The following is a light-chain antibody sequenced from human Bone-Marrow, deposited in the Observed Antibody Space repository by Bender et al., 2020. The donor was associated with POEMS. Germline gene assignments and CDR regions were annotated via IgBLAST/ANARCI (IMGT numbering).Light chain of an antibody. V-gene: IGLV2-8*01. CDR1: SSDVGGFYS. J-gene: IGLJ2*01. CDR2: EVS. Sequence: QSALTQPASVSGSPGQSITISCTGTSSDVGGFYSVSWYQQHPGTAPRLIISEVSKRPAGVPDRFSGSKSGNTASLTVSGLQAEDEADYYCSSYAGTSLIFGGGTKLAVL. CDR3: SSYAGTSLI.